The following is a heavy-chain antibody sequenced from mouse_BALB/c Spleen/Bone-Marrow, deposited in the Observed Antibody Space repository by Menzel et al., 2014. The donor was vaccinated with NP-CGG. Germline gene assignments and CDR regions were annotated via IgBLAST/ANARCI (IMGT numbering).Heavy chain of an antibody. CDR1: GYTFTSYW. Sequence: VQVVESGAELAKPGASVKMSCKASGYTFTSYWMHWVKQRPGQGLEWIGYISPSTGYTEYNQKFKDKATLTADKSSSTAYMQLSSLTSEDSAVYYCARPPYYYGSSYDAMDYWGQGTSVTVSS. CDR3: ARPPYYYGSSYDAMDY. J-gene: IGHJ4*01. D-gene: IGHD1-1*01. V-gene: IGHV1-7*01. CDR2: ISPSTGYT.